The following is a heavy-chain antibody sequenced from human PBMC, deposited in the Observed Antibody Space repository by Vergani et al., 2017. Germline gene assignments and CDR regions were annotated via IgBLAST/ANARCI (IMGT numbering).Heavy chain of an antibody. CDR3: ARSLIVLMVYASKQRPFDY. CDR1: GGSFSGYY. J-gene: IGHJ4*02. CDR2: INHSGST. V-gene: IGHV4-34*01. D-gene: IGHD2-8*01. Sequence: QVQLPQWGAGLLKPSETLSLTCAVYGGSFSGYYWSWIRQPPGKGLEWIGEINHSGSTNYNPSLKSRVTISVDTSKNQFSLKLSSVTAADTAVYYCARSLIVLMVYASKQRPFDYWGQGTLVTVSS.